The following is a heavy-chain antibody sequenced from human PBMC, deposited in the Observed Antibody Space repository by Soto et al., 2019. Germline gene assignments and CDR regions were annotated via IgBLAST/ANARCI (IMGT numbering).Heavy chain of an antibody. Sequence: SVKVSCKASGGTFSSYAISWVRQAPGQGLEWMGGIIPIFGIANYAQKFQGRVTITADKSTSTAYMELSSLRSEDTAVYYCARGGRSATLYYYDSSGPLSDAFDIWGQGTMVTVSS. J-gene: IGHJ3*02. CDR3: ARGGRSATLYYYDSSGPLSDAFDI. V-gene: IGHV1-69*10. D-gene: IGHD3-22*01. CDR1: GGTFSSYA. CDR2: IIPIFGIA.